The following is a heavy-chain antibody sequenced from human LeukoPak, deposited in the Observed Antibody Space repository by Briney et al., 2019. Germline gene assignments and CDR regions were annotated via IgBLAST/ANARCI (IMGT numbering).Heavy chain of an antibody. D-gene: IGHD6-19*01. V-gene: IGHV3-21*01. J-gene: IGHJ4*02. Sequence: GGSLRLSCAASGFTLSSYSMNWVRQAPGKGLEWVSSLSSGGSYIYYADSVKGRFTISRDNTNNSLYLHMNSLRTEDTAVYYCARDRLSSGWLTDYWGQGILVTVSS. CDR1: GFTLSSYS. CDR3: ARDRLSSGWLTDY. CDR2: LSSGGSYI.